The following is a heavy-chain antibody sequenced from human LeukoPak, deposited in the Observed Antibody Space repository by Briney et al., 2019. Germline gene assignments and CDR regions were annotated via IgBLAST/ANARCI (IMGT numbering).Heavy chain of an antibody. Sequence: KSGGSLRLSCAASGFTFSSYAMSWVRQAPGKGLEWVGRIRRKTDGETTDHAAPVKGRFTISRDDSKNTLYLQMNSLKTEDTAVYYCVTDLVIKGYFDYWGQGALVTVSS. D-gene: IGHD2-21*01. CDR2: IRRKTDGETT. CDR3: VTDLVIKGYFDY. CDR1: GFTFSSYA. J-gene: IGHJ4*02. V-gene: IGHV3-15*01.